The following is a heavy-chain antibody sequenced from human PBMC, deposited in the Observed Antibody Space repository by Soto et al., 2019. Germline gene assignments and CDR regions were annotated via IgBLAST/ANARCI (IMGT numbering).Heavy chain of an antibody. D-gene: IGHD2-8*01. V-gene: IGHV3-15*07. CDR3: TTDSRTSLPEIRFDY. J-gene: IGHJ4*01. CDR2: VKSKTDGGSS. CDR1: GFPFSNAW. Sequence: GGSLRLACVASGFPFSNAWINWVRQVPGKGLEWVGRVKSKTDGGSSDYAAAVKGRFAVSRDDSRNIVYLQMNSLKIEDTGVYYCTTDSRTSLPEIRFDYWGHGTQVTVSS.